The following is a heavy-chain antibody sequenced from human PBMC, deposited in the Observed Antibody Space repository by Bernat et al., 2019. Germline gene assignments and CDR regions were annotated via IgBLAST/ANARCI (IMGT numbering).Heavy chain of an antibody. CDR3: ARTITLFSPGYYYMDV. CDR2: INWDDDK. J-gene: IGHJ6*03. D-gene: IGHD3-9*01. CDR1: GFSLSTSGVC. Sequence: QVTLRESGPALVKPTQTLTLTCTFSGFSLSTSGVCVSWVRQPPGKALEWLALINWDDDKYYNTSLKTRLTISKDTSKNQVVLTLTSMDPVDTATYYCARTITLFSPGYYYMDVWGKGTTVTVSS. V-gene: IGHV2-70*20.